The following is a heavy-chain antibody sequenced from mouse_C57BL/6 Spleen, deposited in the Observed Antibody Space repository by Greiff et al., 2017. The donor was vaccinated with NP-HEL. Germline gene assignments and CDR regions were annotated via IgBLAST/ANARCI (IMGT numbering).Heavy chain of an antibody. D-gene: IGHD1-1*01. CDR1: GYTFTDYE. V-gene: IGHV1-15*01. Sequence: QVQLQQSGAELVRPGASVTLSCKASGYTFTDYEMHWVKQTPVHGLEWIGAIDPETGGTAYNQKFKGKAILTADKSSSTAYMELRSLTSEDSAVYYCTREATVVATRYFDYWGQGTTLTVSS. CDR2: IDPETGGT. J-gene: IGHJ2*01. CDR3: TREATVVATRYFDY.